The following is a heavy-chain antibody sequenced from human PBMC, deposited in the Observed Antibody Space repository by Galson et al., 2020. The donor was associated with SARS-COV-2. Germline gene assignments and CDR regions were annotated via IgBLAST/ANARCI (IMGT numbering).Heavy chain of an antibody. CDR1: GFTFSSYA. Sequence: GESLKISCAASGFTFSSYAMSWVRQAPGKGLEWVSAISGSGGSTYYADSVKGRFTISRDNSKNTLYLQMNSLRAEDTAVYYCAKGYGSGSYYSTYFDYWGQGTLVTVSS. D-gene: IGHD3-10*01. J-gene: IGHJ4*02. CDR2: ISGSGGST. CDR3: AKGYGSGSYYSTYFDY. V-gene: IGHV3-23*01.